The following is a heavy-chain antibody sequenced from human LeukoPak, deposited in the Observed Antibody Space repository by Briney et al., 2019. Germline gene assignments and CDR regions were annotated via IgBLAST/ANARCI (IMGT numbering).Heavy chain of an antibody. D-gene: IGHD2-2*01. CDR2: INHIGST. V-gene: IGHV4-34*01. CDR3: ARGRNQLSSMYYYYYMDV. Sequence: SETLSLTCAVYGGSFSGYYWSWIRQPPGKGLEWIGEINHIGSTNYNPSLKSRVTISVDTSKNQFSLKLSSVTAADTAVYYCARGRNQLSSMYYYYYMDVWGKGTTVTVSS. J-gene: IGHJ6*03. CDR1: GGSFSGYY.